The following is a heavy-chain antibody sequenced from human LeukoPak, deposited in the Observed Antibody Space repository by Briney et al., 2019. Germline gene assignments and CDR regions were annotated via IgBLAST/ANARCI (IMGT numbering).Heavy chain of an antibody. J-gene: IGHJ4*02. D-gene: IGHD6-19*01. Sequence: GWINACNGNTKYSQKFQGRVTITRDTSASTAYMELSSLRSEDTAVYYCASSGWYFEYYFDYWGQGTLVTVSS. V-gene: IGHV1-3*01. CDR3: ASSGWYFEYYFDY. CDR2: INACNGNT.